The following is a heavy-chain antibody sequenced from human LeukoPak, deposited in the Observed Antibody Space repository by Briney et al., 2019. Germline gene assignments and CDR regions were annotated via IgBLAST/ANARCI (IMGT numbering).Heavy chain of an antibody. J-gene: IGHJ4*02. Sequence: GGSLRLSCAVSGFTFNNAWMSWVRQAPGKGLEWVSVIYSGGSTYYADSVKGRFTISRDNSKNTLYLQMNSLRAEDTAVYYCARALWFGELTHWGQGTLVTVSS. CDR1: GFTFNNAW. V-gene: IGHV3-66*01. CDR3: ARALWFGELTH. D-gene: IGHD3-10*01. CDR2: IYSGGST.